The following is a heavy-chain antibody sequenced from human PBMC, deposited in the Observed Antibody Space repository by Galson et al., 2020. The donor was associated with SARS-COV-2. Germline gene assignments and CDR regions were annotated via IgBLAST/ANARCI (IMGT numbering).Heavy chain of an antibody. V-gene: IGHV3-30*18. CDR3: AKDAKYYEILTCYFPSSGFSYFYFGMDV. CDR1: GFTFSSYG. J-gene: IGHJ6*02. CDR2: ISYDGSNK. D-gene: IGHD3-9*01. Sequence: QLGESLKISCAASGFTFSSYGMHWVRQAPGKGLEWVAVISYDGSNKYYADSVKGRFTISRDNSKNTLYLQMNSLRAEDTAVYYCAKDAKYYEILTCYFPSSGFSYFYFGMDVWGQGTTVTVSS.